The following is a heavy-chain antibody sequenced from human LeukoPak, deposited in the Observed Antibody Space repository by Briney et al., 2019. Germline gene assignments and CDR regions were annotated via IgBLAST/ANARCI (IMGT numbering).Heavy chain of an antibody. V-gene: IGHV4-59*08. Sequence: PSETLSLTCTVSGGSISSYYWSWIRQPPGKGLEWIGYIYYSGSTNYNPSLKSRVTISVDTSKNQFSLKLSFVTAADTAVYYCARYSYGYYGYWGQGTLVTVSS. J-gene: IGHJ4*02. CDR2: IYYSGST. D-gene: IGHD5-18*01. CDR1: GGSISSYY. CDR3: ARYSYGYYGY.